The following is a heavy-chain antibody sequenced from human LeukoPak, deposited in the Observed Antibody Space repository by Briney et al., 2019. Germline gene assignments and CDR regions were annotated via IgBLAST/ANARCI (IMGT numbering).Heavy chain of an antibody. D-gene: IGHD3-10*01. CDR3: ARDRSYGSSASYYRNDY. CDR1: GGTFSSYA. V-gene: IGHV1-69*05. J-gene: IGHJ4*02. CDR2: IIPIFGTA. Sequence: SVKVSCKASGGTFSSYAISWVRQAPGQGLEWMGGIIPIFGTANYAQKFQGRVTITTDESTSTAYMELSSLRSEDTAVYYCARDRSYGSSASYYRNDYWGQGTLVTVSS.